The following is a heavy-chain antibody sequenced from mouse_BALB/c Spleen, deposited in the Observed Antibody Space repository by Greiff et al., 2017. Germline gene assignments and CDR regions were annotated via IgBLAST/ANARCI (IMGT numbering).Heavy chain of an antibody. CDR1: GYNFTSYW. D-gene: IGHD1-1*01. CDR2: IYPGSGST. V-gene: IGHV1-55*01. J-gene: IGHJ4*01. Sequence: QVQLQQSGAELVKPGTSVKLSCKASGYNFTSYWINWVKLRPGQGLEWIGDIYPGSGSTNYNEKFKSKATLTVDTSSSTAYMQLSSLASEDSALYYCARSSRSMDYWGQGTSVTVSS. CDR3: ARSSRSMDY.